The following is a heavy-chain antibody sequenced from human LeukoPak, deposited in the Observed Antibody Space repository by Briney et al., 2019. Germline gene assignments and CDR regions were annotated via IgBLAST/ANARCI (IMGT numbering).Heavy chain of an antibody. D-gene: IGHD1-26*01. CDR1: GYTFTGYY. J-gene: IGHJ3*02. CDR3: ARPIFSGSLDAFDI. CDR2: ISAYNGNT. V-gene: IGHV1-18*04. Sequence: GASVKVSCKASGYTFTGYYMHWVRQAPGQGLEWMGWISAYNGNTNYAQKLQGRVTMTTDTSTSTAYMELRSLRSDDTAVYYCARPIFSGSLDAFDIWGQGTMVTVSS.